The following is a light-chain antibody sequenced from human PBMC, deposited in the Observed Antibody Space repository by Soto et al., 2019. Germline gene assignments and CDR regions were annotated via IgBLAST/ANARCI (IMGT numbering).Light chain of an antibody. CDR3: QQYFTSPIT. CDR1: QSVNSR. CDR2: GAS. Sequence: EIVLTQSPGTLSVSPGERATLSCRASQSVNSRLAWYQHKPGQAPRLLISGASNRASGIPARFSAWGSGTDFTLTISRVDPADFAFYYCQQYFTSPITFGQGTRLEIK. J-gene: IGKJ5*01. V-gene: IGKV3-20*01.